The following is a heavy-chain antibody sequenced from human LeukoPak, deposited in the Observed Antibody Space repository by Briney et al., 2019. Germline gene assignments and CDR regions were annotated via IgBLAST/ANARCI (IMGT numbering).Heavy chain of an antibody. Sequence: GASVKVSXKASGGTFSSYTISWVRQAPGQGLEWMGRIIPILGIANYAQKFQGRVTITADKSTSTAYMELSSLRSEDTAVYYCARDRGSITMIASPGYYFDYWGQGTLVTVSS. CDR1: GGTFSSYT. CDR2: IIPILGIA. D-gene: IGHD3-22*01. CDR3: ARDRGSITMIASPGYYFDY. J-gene: IGHJ4*02. V-gene: IGHV1-69*04.